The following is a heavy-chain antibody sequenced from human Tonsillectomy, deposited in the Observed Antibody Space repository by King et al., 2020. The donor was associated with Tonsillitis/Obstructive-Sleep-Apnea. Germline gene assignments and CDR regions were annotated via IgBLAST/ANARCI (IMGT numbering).Heavy chain of an antibody. CDR3: TTVYDILTGYYKSNALDI. D-gene: IGHD3-9*01. J-gene: IGHJ3*02. Sequence: VQLVESGGGLVKPGGSLRLSCAASGFTFSNAWMTWVRQAPGKGLEWVGRIKSKTDGGTTDYAAPVKGRFTISRDDSKNTLYVQMNSLKTEDTAVYYCTTVYDILTGYYKSNALDIWGQGTMVTVSS. V-gene: IGHV3-15*01. CDR2: IKSKTDGGTT. CDR1: GFTFSNAW.